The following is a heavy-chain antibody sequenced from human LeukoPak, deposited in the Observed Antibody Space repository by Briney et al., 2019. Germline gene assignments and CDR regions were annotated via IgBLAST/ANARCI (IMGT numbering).Heavy chain of an antibody. CDR2: INHSGST. CDR3: ATLSVDYGAPFDN. D-gene: IGHD4-17*01. CDR1: GGSFSGYY. Sequence: SETLSLTCAVYGGSFSGYYWSWIRQPPGKGLEWIGEINHSGSTNYNPSLKSRVTISVDTSKNQFSLKLSSVTAADTAVYYCATLSVDYGAPFDNWGQGTLVTVSS. J-gene: IGHJ4*02. V-gene: IGHV4-34*01.